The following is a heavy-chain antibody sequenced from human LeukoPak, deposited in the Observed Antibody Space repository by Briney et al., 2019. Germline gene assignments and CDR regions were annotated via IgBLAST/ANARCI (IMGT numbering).Heavy chain of an antibody. J-gene: IGHJ4*02. D-gene: IGHD4-17*01. CDR1: GGTFSSYA. V-gene: IGHV1-18*01. Sequence: ASVKVSCKASGGTFSSYAISWVRHAPGQGLEWMGWISAYNGNTNYAQKLQGRVTMTTDTSTSTAYMELRSLRSDDTAVYYCATLAPYGSFDYWGQGTLVTVSS. CDR3: ATLAPYGSFDY. CDR2: ISAYNGNT.